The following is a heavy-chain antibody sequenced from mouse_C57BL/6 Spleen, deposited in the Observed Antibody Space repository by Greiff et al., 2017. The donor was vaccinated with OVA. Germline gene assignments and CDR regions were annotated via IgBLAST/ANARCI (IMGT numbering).Heavy chain of an antibody. J-gene: IGHJ1*03. CDR2: IHPNSGST. D-gene: IGHD1-1*01. Sequence: QVQLQQPGAELVKPGASVKLSCKASGYTFTSYWMHWVKQRPGQGLEWIGMIHPNSGSTNYNEKFKSKATLTVDKSSSTAYMQLSSLTSEDSAVYYCARSHYYGSSYEWYFDVWGTGTTVTVSS. CDR3: ARSHYYGSSYEWYFDV. CDR1: GYTFTSYW. V-gene: IGHV1-64*01.